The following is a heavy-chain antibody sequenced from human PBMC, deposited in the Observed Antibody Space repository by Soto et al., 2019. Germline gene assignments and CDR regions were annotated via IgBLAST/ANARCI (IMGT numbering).Heavy chain of an antibody. D-gene: IGHD1-26*01. Sequence: GGSLRLSCVASGSTFSSYGMHWVRQAPGKGMEWVAIISYDGSNTYYADSVKGRFTISRDNSRNTLYLQMNSLRAEDTSVYYCAKEGGLSGSYYISISYYFDYWGQGTLVTVSS. V-gene: IGHV3-30*18. CDR2: ISYDGSNT. J-gene: IGHJ4*02. CDR3: AKEGGLSGSYYISISYYFDY. CDR1: GSTFSSYG.